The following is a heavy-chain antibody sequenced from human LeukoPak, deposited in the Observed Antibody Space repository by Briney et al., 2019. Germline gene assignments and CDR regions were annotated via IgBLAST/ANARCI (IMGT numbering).Heavy chain of an antibody. CDR1: GFSFTTSW. J-gene: IGHJ3*02. CDR2: IKPDATEK. CDR3: ARGVWSSRNAFDI. V-gene: IGHV3-7*01. D-gene: IGHD1-14*01. Sequence: GGSLRLSCAASGFSFTTSWMSWVRQAPGKGLEWVANIKPDATEKHYVDSVRGRFTISRDNAQNSLSLEMSSLRAEDTAVYYCARGVWSSRNAFDIWGQGTMVTVSS.